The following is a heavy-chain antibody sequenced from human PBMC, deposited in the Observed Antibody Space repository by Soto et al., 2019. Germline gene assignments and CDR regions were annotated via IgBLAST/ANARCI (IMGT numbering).Heavy chain of an antibody. Sequence: GASVKVSCKASGYTFTSYDINWVRQATGQGLEWMGWMNPNSGNTGYAQKFQGRVTMTRNTSISTAYMELSSLRSEDTAVYYCASGGEQWLVRDNWFDPWGQGTLVTVSS. D-gene: IGHD6-19*01. V-gene: IGHV1-8*01. CDR2: MNPNSGNT. CDR3: ASGGEQWLVRDNWFDP. J-gene: IGHJ5*02. CDR1: GYTFTSYD.